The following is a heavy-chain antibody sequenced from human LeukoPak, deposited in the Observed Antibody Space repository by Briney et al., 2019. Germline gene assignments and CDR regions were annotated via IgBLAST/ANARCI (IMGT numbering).Heavy chain of an antibody. CDR3: AKDAVPAAMGEYFFDY. Sequence: GGSLRLSCAASGFTFSSYGMHWVRQAPGKGLEWMAFIRYDGSNKYYADSVKGRFTISRDNSKNTLYLQMNSLRVEDTAVYYCAKDAVPAAMGEYFFDYWGQGTLVTVSS. V-gene: IGHV3-30*02. CDR1: GFTFSSYG. CDR2: IRYDGSNK. D-gene: IGHD2-2*01. J-gene: IGHJ4*02.